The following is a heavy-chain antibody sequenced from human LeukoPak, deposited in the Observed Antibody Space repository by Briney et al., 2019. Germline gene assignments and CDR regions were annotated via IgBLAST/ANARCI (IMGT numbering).Heavy chain of an antibody. J-gene: IGHJ4*02. CDR3: ARLDEGFYYDGYGYNF. Sequence: GESLKISCKGSGYRFSNYRLAWVRQMPGKGLEWMGIIYPGGSETTYSPSFQGHVTISADKSVTTAYLQWSSLKPSDTAVYYCARLDEGFYYDGYGYNFWGQGTLVTVSS. CDR1: GYRFSNYR. V-gene: IGHV5-51*01. CDR2: IYPGGSET. D-gene: IGHD3-22*01.